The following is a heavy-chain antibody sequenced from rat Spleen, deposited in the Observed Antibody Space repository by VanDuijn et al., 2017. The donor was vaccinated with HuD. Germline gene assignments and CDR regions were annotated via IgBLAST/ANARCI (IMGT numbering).Heavy chain of an antibody. CDR3: ATERLGVEG. V-gene: IGHV4-2*01. Sequence: EVKLVESGGGLVQPGRSLKLSCAASGFNFNDYWMGWVRQAPGKGLEWIGEINADSSSINYTPSLKDKFTISRDNAQNTLYLQMNRLGSEDTAIYYCATERLGVEGWGQGVMVTVSS. D-gene: IGHD4-3*01. J-gene: IGHJ2*01. CDR2: INADSSSI. CDR1: GFNFNDYW.